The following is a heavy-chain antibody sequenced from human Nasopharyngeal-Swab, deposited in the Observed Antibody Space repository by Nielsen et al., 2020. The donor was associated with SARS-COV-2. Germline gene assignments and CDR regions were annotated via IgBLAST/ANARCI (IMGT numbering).Heavy chain of an antibody. CDR1: GGTFSSYA. CDR2: IIPILGIA. V-gene: IGHV1-69*04. Sequence: SVKVSCKASGGTFSSYAISWVRQAPGQGLEWMGRIIPILGIANYAQKFQGRVTITADKSTSTAYMELSSLRSEDTAVYYCARIAVAGLGYYCYGMDVWGQGTTVTVSS. J-gene: IGHJ6*02. CDR3: ARIAVAGLGYYCYGMDV. D-gene: IGHD6-19*01.